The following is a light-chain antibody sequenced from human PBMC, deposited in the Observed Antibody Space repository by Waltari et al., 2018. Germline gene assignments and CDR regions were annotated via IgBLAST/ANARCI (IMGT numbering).Light chain of an antibody. CDR3: QQYYSFQYT. CDR1: QSIDNW. J-gene: IGKJ2*01. V-gene: IGKV1-5*03. Sequence: DIQMTQSPSTLPASVGDRVTVTCQASQSIDNWVAWYQQKLGKAPKLLSYKASSLQSGVPSRFSGSGAGTEFTLTISGLQPDDFATYYCQQYYSFQYTFGQGTKLEIK. CDR2: KAS.